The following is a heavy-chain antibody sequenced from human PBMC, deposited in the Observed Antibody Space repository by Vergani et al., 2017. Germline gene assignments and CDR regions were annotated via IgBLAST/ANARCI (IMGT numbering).Heavy chain of an antibody. CDR2: IFYSGTT. D-gene: IGHD6-25*01. CDR1: GGSISSGDHC. CDR3: ARVDTQVPATSHFYYMGV. Sequence: QVQLQESGPGVVKPSQTLFLTCAVSGGSISSGDHCWTWIRQRPGKGLEWIGYIFYSGTTYDNPSLRSRLTISVDTSQNQSSLKLRSVTAADTAVYYCARVDTQVPATSHFYYMGVWGKGTTVVVSS. V-gene: IGHV4-31*11. J-gene: IGHJ6*03.